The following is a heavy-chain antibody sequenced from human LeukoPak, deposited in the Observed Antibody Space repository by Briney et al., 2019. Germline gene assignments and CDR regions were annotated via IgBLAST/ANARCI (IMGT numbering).Heavy chain of an antibody. Sequence: GGSLRLSCAASGFSFNKYAMTWVRQAPGKGLEWVACITGSGGSTYYADSAKGRFSISRDNSKNTVYLQMNSLRADDTAVYYCAKDGQDLSFLYYTDVWGKGTTVTVSS. CDR2: ITGSGGST. V-gene: IGHV3-23*01. J-gene: IGHJ6*03. CDR1: GFSFNKYA. D-gene: IGHD2-15*01. CDR3: AKDGQDLSFLYYTDV.